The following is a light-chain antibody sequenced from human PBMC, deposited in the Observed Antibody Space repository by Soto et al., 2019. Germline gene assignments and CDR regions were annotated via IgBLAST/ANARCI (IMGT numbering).Light chain of an antibody. V-gene: IGKV3-15*01. Sequence: EVVMTQSPATLSLSPGERATLSCRASQSVYTDVAWYQQKPGQSPRLLIYGASTRASDIPARFSGSGSGTDFTLTISSLQSGDVAVYYCQQYNSWPPLTFGGGTKVDI. CDR2: GAS. CDR3: QQYNSWPPLT. J-gene: IGKJ4*01. CDR1: QSVYTD.